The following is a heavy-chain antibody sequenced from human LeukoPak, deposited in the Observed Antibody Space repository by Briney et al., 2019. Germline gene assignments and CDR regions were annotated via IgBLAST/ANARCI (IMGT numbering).Heavy chain of an antibody. CDR3: GREYSGSYIAY. Sequence: GGSLRLSCAVSGFSVSSNYMSWVRQAPGKGLEWVSDIYSGDSTYYADSVKGRFTITRDNSKNTLYLQMNSLRVEDTALYCCGREYSGSYIAYWGQGTLVTVSS. CDR2: IYSGDST. J-gene: IGHJ4*02. V-gene: IGHV3-53*01. CDR1: GFSVSSNY. D-gene: IGHD1-26*01.